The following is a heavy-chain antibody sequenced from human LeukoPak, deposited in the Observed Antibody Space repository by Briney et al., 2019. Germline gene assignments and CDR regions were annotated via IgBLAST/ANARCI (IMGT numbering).Heavy chain of an antibody. CDR3: ARVANWNDPFDY. V-gene: IGHV4-59*01. CDR2: ISNIGGT. D-gene: IGHD1-20*01. J-gene: IGHJ4*02. CDR1: GGSISSYY. Sequence: PSETLSLTCTVSGGSISSYYWSWIRQPPGKGLEWIGYISNIGGTNYNPSLKSRVTISVDTSKNQFSLKLSSVTAADTAVYYCARVANWNDPFDYWGQGTLVTVSS.